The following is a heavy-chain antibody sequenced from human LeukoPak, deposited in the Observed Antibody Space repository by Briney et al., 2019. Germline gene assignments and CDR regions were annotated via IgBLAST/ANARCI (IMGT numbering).Heavy chain of an antibody. D-gene: IGHD6-13*01. CDR1: GFTVGSNY. J-gene: IGHJ4*02. V-gene: IGHV3-53*01. Sequence: GGSLRLSCAASGFTVGSNYMSWVRRAPGKGLEWVSLVYSDGTTFYPDSVKGRFTISRDNSKNTLYLQINSLRAEDTAAYYCARAAAAGPQYFDLWGQGTLVTVSS. CDR3: ARAAAAGPQYFDL. CDR2: VYSDGTT.